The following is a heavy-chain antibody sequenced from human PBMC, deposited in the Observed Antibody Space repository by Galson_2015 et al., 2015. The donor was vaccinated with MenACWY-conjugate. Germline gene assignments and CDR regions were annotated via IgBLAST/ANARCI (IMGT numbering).Heavy chain of an antibody. CDR3: VRPIMTFVAVRSLDN. D-gene: IGHD3-3*02. CDR1: GFPFYSYW. CDR2: VKSDGSEQ. J-gene: IGHJ4*02. Sequence: CAASGFPFYSYWLTWVRQAPGKGLEWVANVKSDGSEQYYVDSVRGRFTISRDNAKNSLFLQMNSLRPEDTAVYYCVRPIMTFVAVRSLDNWGQGTVVTVSS. V-gene: IGHV3-7*01.